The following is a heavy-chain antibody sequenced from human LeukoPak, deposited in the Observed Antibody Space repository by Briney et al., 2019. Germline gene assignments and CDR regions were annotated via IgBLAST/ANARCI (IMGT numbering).Heavy chain of an antibody. CDR1: GGTLSSYT. CDR2: IIPILGIA. Sequence: ASVKVSCKASGGTLSSYTISWVRQAPGQGLEWMGRIIPILGIANYAQKFQGRVTITADKSTSTAYMELSSLRSEDTAVYYCARADIAVAAPSDYWGQGTLVTVSS. CDR3: ARADIAVAAPSDY. D-gene: IGHD6-19*01. J-gene: IGHJ4*02. V-gene: IGHV1-69*02.